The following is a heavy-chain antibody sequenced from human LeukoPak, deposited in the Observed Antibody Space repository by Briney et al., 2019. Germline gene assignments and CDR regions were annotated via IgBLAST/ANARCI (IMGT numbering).Heavy chain of an antibody. V-gene: IGHV3-66*01. CDR2: IYSGGSA. CDR3: ARDSNRRITYYYYYGMDV. D-gene: IGHD1-14*01. Sequence: GGSLILSCAASGFTVSSNYMSWVRQAPGKGLEWVSVIYSGGSAYYADSVKGRFTISRDNSKNTLYLQMNSLRAEDTAVYYCARDSNRRITYYYYYGMDVWGQGTTVTVSS. J-gene: IGHJ6*02. CDR1: GFTVSSNY.